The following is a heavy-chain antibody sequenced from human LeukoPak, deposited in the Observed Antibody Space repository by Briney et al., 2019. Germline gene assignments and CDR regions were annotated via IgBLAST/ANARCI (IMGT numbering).Heavy chain of an antibody. V-gene: IGHV3-48*03. J-gene: IGHJ4*02. D-gene: IGHD2-2*02. CDR1: GFTFSSYE. CDR3: ARDVRVLPYTFDY. CDR2: SSTSGSTI. Sequence: GGSPRLSCVASGFTFSSYEMSWVRQAPGKGLEWISYSSTSGSTIYYADSVKGRFTLSRDNAENSLYLQMNSLRAEDTAVYYCARDVRVLPYTFDYWGQGTRVTVSS.